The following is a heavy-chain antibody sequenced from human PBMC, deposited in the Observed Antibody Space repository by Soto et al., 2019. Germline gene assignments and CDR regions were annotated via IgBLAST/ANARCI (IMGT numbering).Heavy chain of an antibody. CDR3: ASTKDETLYFDY. CDR1: GDSISITSYY. Sequence: QLQPQESGPGLVKPSETLSLTCTVSGDSISITSYYWGWVRQPPGKGLEWIGSIHYSGSTHYNPSLQSRVTISGDASKKQFSLKLRSVTAADTAVYYCASTKDETLYFDYWGQGTLVTVSS. D-gene: IGHD2-15*01. CDR2: IHYSGST. J-gene: IGHJ4*02. V-gene: IGHV4-39*01.